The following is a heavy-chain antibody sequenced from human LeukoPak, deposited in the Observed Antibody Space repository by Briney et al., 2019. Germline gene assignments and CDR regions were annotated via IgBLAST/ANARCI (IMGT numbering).Heavy chain of an antibody. CDR1: AFTFDNYA. D-gene: IGHD6-13*01. V-gene: IGHV3-9*01. J-gene: IGHJ4*02. CDR3: AKEQQQLVLDY. Sequence: GGSLRLSCAASAFTFDNYAMHWVRQAPGKGLEWVSGITWNSGSIGYADSVKGRFTISRDNAKNSLYLQMNSLRAEDTALYYCAKEQQQLVLDYWGQGTLVTVSS. CDR2: ITWNSGSI.